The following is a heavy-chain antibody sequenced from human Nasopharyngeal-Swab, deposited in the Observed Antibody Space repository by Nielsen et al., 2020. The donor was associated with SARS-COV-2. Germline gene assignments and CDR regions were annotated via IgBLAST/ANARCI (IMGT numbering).Heavy chain of an antibody. CDR2: IYHSGST. CDR1: GGSISSSNW. Sequence: SETLSLTCAVSGGSISSSNWWSWVRQPPGKGLEWIEEIYHSGSTNYNPSLKSRVTISVDKSKNQFSLKLSSVTAADTAVYYCARDRVVVSIYYGMDVWGQGTTVTVSS. J-gene: IGHJ6*02. D-gene: IGHD3-22*01. CDR3: ARDRVVVSIYYGMDV. V-gene: IGHV4-4*02.